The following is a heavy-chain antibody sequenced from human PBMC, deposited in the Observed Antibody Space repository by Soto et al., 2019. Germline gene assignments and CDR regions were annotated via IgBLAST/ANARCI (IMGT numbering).Heavy chain of an antibody. J-gene: IGHJ6*02. CDR2: IIPTSGTA. CDR3: ARGQGYCSGGICYYYYYGMDV. CDR1: GGSFSSDA. D-gene: IGHD2-15*01. V-gene: IGHV1-69*13. Sequence: SVKVSCKASGGSFSSDAFGWVRQAPGQGLEWMGGIIPTSGTANYAQRFQGRATITADESTSTAYMELSSLTSEDTAVYFCARGQGYCSGGICYYYYYGMDVWGQGIKVTVYS.